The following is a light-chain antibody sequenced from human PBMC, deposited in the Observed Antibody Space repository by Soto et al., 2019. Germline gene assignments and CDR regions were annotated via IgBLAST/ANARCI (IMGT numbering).Light chain of an antibody. CDR1: QSVLYSSNNKSY. J-gene: IGKJ2*01. CDR3: QQYESTPPT. CDR2: WAS. Sequence: DIVMTQSPDSLAVSLGERATIDCRSSQSVLYSSNNKSYLAWYQQRPGQPPKLLIYWASTRESGVPDRFSGSGSGTDFTLTITSLQAEDVAVYYGQQYESTPPTFGQGTKLEIK. V-gene: IGKV4-1*01.